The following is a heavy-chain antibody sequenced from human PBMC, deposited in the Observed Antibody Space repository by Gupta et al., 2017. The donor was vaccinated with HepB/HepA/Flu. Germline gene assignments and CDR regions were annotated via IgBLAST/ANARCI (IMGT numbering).Heavy chain of an antibody. CDR1: GFPFDNYE. CDR2: ISSSGSMI. J-gene: IGHJ4*02. V-gene: IGHV3-48*03. Sequence: EVQLVESGGGLVKPGRSLRLSCAASGFPFDNYEMNWFRQAPGKGLEWISYISSSGSMIYYADSVKGRFTISRDNAKNTLYLQMSSLRAEDTAVYYCARNHWPTFLDYWGQGTLVTVSS. D-gene: IGHD2/OR15-2a*01. CDR3: ARNHWPTFLDY.